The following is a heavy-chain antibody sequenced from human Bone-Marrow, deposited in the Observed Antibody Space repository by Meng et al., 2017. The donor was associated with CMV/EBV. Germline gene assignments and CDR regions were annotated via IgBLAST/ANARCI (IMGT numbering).Heavy chain of an antibody. CDR3: ARGTVGLQQWLLTYYYAMDV. Sequence: ASVKVSCKASGYTFNSNDINWVRQAPGQGLEWMGWMNPNSGNTGYTQKLQGRVTMTWNTSISTAFMELSSLRSEDTAVYYCARGTVGLQQWLLTYYYAMDVWDQGPTVTVSS. D-gene: IGHD6-19*01. J-gene: IGHJ6*02. V-gene: IGHV1-8*01. CDR2: MNPNSGNT. CDR1: GYTFNSND.